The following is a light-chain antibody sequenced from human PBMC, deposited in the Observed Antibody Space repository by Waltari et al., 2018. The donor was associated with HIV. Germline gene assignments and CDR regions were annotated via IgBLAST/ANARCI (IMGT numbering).Light chain of an antibody. Sequence: EIVLTQSPGTLSLSPGESATLPCRVSRSISSTSLVWYQQRPGQPPRLLTYSATTRAAGVPSRIRPGGSGTDFTLTISGLEAEDSAVYYCHQCGTSPRTFGQGTRLEIK. V-gene: IGKV3-20*01. J-gene: IGKJ2*01. CDR3: HQCGTSPRT. CDR2: SAT. CDR1: RSISSTS.